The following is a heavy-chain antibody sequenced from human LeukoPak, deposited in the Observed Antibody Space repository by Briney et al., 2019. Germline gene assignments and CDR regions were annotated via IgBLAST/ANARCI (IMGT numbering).Heavy chain of an antibody. Sequence: PSETLSLTCAVYGGSFSGYYWSWIRQPPGKGLEWIGEINHSGSTNYNPSLKSRVTISVDTSKNQFSLKLSSVTAADTAVYYCASPFIVVVPAAMPYSYGMDAWAQGTT. D-gene: IGHD2-2*01. J-gene: IGHJ6*02. CDR2: INHSGST. V-gene: IGHV4-34*01. CDR3: ASPFIVVVPAAMPYSYGMDA. CDR1: GGSFSGYY.